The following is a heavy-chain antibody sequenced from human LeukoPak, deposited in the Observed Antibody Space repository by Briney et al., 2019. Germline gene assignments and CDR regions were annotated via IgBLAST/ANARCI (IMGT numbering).Heavy chain of an antibody. CDR1: GGSISSGGYS. J-gene: IGHJ4*02. D-gene: IGHD4-17*01. CDR3: ARARYGDYASPYFDY. V-gene: IGHV4-30-2*01. CDR2: IYHSGST. Sequence: SQTLSLTCAVSGGSISSGGYSWSWIRQPPGKGLEWIGYIYHSGSTCYNPSLKSRVTISVDRSKNQFSLKLSSVTAADTAVYYCARARYGDYASPYFDYWGQGTLVTVSS.